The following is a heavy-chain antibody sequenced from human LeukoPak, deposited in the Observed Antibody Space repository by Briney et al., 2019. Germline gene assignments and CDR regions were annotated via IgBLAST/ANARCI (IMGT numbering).Heavy chain of an antibody. V-gene: IGHV4-61*05. CDR1: GGSISSSSYY. J-gene: IGHJ5*02. CDR2: IYYSGST. Sequence: PSETLSLTCTVSGGSISSSSYYWGWIRQPPGKGLEWIGYIYYSGSTNYNPSLKSRVTISVDTSKNQFSLKLSSVTAADTAVYYCARAVDYGDNWFDPWGQGTLVTVSS. CDR3: ARAVDYGDNWFDP. D-gene: IGHD4-17*01.